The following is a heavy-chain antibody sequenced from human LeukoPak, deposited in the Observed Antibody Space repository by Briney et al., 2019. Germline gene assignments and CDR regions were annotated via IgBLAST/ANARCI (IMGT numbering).Heavy chain of an antibody. J-gene: IGHJ5*02. Sequence: ASVTVSCRASGYTFTNYGISWVRQAPGQGLEGMGWISTNSDIRTYAQTLQGRFTITTDTATTTAYMELNNLTFDDTAVYYCARDWDAMNNCFDPWGQGTPVTVSS. V-gene: IGHV1-18*01. CDR2: ISTNSDIR. D-gene: IGHD1-26*01. CDR1: GYTFTNYG. CDR3: ARDWDAMNNCFDP.